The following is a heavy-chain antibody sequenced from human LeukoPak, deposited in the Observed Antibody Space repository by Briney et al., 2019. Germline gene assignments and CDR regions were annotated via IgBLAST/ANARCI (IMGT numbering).Heavy chain of an antibody. V-gene: IGHV3-43D*03. Sequence: PGGSLRLSCAASGVYFYDFAMHWGRQAPGKGRWWISLVSLDGGSNYCSDSVKGRVTTSRENSKNSLSLQMNRLRGEDTVLYYCAKGYYSGYDSGAFDHWGQGTLVTVSS. CDR3: AKGYYSGYDSGAFDH. D-gene: IGHD5-12*01. CDR2: VSLDGGSN. J-gene: IGHJ4*02. CDR1: GVYFYDFA.